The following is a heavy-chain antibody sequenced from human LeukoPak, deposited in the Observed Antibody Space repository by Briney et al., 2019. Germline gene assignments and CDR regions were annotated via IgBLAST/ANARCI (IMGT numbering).Heavy chain of an antibody. CDR1: GGSISNYY. Sequence: SETLSLTCTVSGGSISNYYWNWIRQPPGKGLEWLGYIYYSGTTNYNPSLKGRVTISVDMSKNQFSLKLSSMTAADTAVYYCARGSPGIAIXVADYWGQGTLVTVSS. CDR3: ARGSPGIAIXVADY. J-gene: IGHJ4*02. D-gene: IGHD6-13*01. V-gene: IGHV4-59*01. CDR2: IYYSGTT.